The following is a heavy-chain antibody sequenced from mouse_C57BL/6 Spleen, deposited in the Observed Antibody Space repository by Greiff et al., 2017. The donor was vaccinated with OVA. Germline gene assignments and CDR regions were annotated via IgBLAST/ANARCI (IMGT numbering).Heavy chain of an antibody. CDR3: ARGGTGYYSNYSYAMDY. CDR1: GYTFTSYW. CDR2: IDPSDSYT. D-gene: IGHD2-5*01. J-gene: IGHJ4*01. Sequence: QVQLQQPGAELVRPGTSVKLSCKASGYTFTSYWMHWVKQRPGQGLAWIGVIDPSDSYTNYNQKLKGKATLTVDTSSSTAYLQLSSLTSEDYAVYYYARGGTGYYSNYSYAMDYWGQGTSVTVSS. V-gene: IGHV1-59*01.